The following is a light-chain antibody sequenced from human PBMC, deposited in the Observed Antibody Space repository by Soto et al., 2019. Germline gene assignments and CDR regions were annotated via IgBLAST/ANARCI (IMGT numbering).Light chain of an antibody. CDR1: QSILYSSNNRNY. CDR2: WAS. Sequence: DIVMTQSPDSLAVSLGERATINCKSSQSILYSSNNRNYLAWYQQIPGQPPKLLIYWASTRESGVPDRFSGSGSGTDFTLTISSLQAEDVAVYYCQQYYSTPYTFGQG. V-gene: IGKV4-1*01. CDR3: QQYYSTPYT. J-gene: IGKJ2*01.